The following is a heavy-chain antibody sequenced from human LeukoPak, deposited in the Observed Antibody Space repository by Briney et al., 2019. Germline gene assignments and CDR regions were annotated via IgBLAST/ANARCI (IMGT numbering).Heavy chain of an antibody. J-gene: IGHJ4*02. V-gene: IGHV3-7*01. D-gene: IGHD5-12*01. Sequence: PGGSLRLSCVASGFTFSDYWMSWVRQAPGKGLEWVASIETDGDQKNYVDSVKGRFAISRDNARNSLYLQMNSLTDEDTAVYYCARDIPSGFYTPDYWGQGTLVTVSS. CDR1: GFTFSDYW. CDR3: ARDIPSGFYTPDY. CDR2: IETDGDQK.